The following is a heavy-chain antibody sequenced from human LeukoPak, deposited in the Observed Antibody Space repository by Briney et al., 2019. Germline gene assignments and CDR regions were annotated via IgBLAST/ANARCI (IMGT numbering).Heavy chain of an antibody. J-gene: IGHJ2*01. Sequence: GGSLRLSCAASGFTFSSFAXXWVRXAPGKGLEWVSGFDGNGPNTYYAGSVKGRFTISRDNAKKTAYLQMNSLRAEDTAIYYCARANPADFDLWGRGTLVTVSS. D-gene: IGHD1-14*01. V-gene: IGHV3-23*01. CDR3: ARANPADFDL. CDR1: GFTFSSFA. CDR2: FDGNGPNT.